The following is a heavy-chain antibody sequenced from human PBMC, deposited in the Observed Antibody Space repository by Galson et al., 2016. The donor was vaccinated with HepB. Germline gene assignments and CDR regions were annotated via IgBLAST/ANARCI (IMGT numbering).Heavy chain of an antibody. D-gene: IGHD3-16*01. CDR2: INADNGDT. J-gene: IGHJ4*02. V-gene: IGHV1-3*01. CDR3: ARTAIYDYVWGTPFDY. CDR1: GYTFRNFA. Sequence: SVKVSCKVSGYTFRNFAMHWVRQAPGQRLVWMGRINADNGDTEYSQKFQGRLTITKDTSAAIAYMELSSLRSEDTAVYYCARTAIYDYVWGTPFDYWGQGTLVTVSS.